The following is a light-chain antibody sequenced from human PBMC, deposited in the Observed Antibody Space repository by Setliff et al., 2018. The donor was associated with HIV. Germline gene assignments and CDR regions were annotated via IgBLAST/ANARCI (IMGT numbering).Light chain of an antibody. CDR3: SSYTSSSPYV. Sequence: QSVLTQPASVSGSPGQSTTITCTGTNSDVGSYNLVSWYQHHPGKAPKLMIYEVTNRPSGVSNRFSGSKSGNTASLTISGLQADDEADYYCSSYTSSSPYVFGTGTKVTVL. J-gene: IGLJ1*01. CDR2: EVT. V-gene: IGLV2-14*02. CDR1: NSDVGSYNL.